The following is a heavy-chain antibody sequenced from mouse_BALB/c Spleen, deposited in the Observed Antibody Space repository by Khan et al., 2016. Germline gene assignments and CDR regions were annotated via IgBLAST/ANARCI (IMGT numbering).Heavy chain of an antibody. J-gene: IGHJ4*01. D-gene: IGHD2-1*01. CDR3: AREGLNYDYAMDY. Sequence: QVQLQQSGAELVRPGVSVKISCKGSGYTFTDYAIHWVKQSHAKSLEWSGVISTYYGDTSYNQKFEGKATMTVDKSSSTAYVELARLTSEDSAIYYCAREGLNYDYAMDYWGQGTSVTVSS. CDR2: ISTYYGDT. V-gene: IGHV1S137*01. CDR1: GYTFTDYA.